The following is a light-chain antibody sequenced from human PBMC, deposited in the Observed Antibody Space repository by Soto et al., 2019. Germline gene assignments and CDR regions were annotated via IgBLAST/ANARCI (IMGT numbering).Light chain of an antibody. CDR3: SSYTSSSTRV. CDR2: EVT. J-gene: IGLJ1*01. Sequence: QSVLTHPASVSWSPGQLITISCTGTSSDVGGYNYVSWYQQHPGKAPKLMIYEVTNRPSGVSNRFSGSKSGNTASLTISGLQAEDEADYYCSSYTSSSTRVFGSGTKVTVL. V-gene: IGLV2-14*01. CDR1: SSDVGGYNY.